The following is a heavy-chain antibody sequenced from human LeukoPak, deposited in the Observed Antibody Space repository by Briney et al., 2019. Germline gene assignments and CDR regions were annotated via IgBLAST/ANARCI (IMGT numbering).Heavy chain of an antibody. V-gene: IGHV4-34*01. Sequence: SETLSLTCAVYGGSFSGYYWSWIRQPPGKGLEWIGEINHSGSTNYNPSLKSRVTISVDTSKNRFSLKLSSVTAADTAVYYCARRRWSRGVDYWGQGTLVTVSS. CDR3: ARRRWSRGVDY. D-gene: IGHD4-23*01. CDR1: GGSFSGYY. CDR2: INHSGST. J-gene: IGHJ4*02.